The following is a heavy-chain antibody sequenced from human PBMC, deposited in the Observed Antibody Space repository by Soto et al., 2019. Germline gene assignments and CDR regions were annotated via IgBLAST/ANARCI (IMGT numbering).Heavy chain of an antibody. D-gene: IGHD3-22*01. CDR2: IDPSDSYT. J-gene: IGHJ3*02. Sequence: GESLRASCKVSGYRFIRYWITLVLQVPGKGLEWMGRIDPSDSYTNYSPSFQGHVSIAADVSISTAFLQWSSLKAADTAMYYCARIYYDTTGTFDIWGQGTMVTVSS. V-gene: IGHV5-10-1*01. CDR1: GYRFIRYW. CDR3: ARIYYDTTGTFDI.